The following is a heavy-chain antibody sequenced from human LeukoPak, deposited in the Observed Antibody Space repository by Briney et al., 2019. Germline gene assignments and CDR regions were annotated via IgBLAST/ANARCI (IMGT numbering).Heavy chain of an antibody. Sequence: PSQTLSLTCTVSRGSISSGDYYWSWIRQPPGKGLEWIGYIYYIGSTYYNPSLKSRLTISVDMSKNQVSLQLSSVTAADTAVYYCARGVTSPLDAFDIWGQGTTVTVSS. D-gene: IGHD1-26*01. CDR2: IYYIGST. CDR3: ARGVTSPLDAFDI. V-gene: IGHV4-30-4*01. CDR1: RGSISSGDYY. J-gene: IGHJ3*02.